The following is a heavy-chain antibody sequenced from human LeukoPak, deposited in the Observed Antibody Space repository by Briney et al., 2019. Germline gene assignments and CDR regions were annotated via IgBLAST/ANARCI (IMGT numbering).Heavy chain of an antibody. CDR1: GGSISSNTYY. J-gene: IGHJ5*02. D-gene: IGHD3-22*01. CDR3: AREGNYYDSSGYNR. CDR2: IYYSGST. V-gene: IGHV4-39*07. Sequence: PSETLSLTCTVSGGSISSNTYYWGWIRQPPGKGLEWIGSIYYSGSTYYNPFLKSRVTISVDTSKNQFSLKLSSVTAADTAVYYCAREGNYYDSSGYNRWGQGTLVTVSS.